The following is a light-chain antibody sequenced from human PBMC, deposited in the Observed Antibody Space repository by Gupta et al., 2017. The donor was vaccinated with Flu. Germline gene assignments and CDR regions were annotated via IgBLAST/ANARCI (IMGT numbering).Light chain of an antibody. J-gene: IGLJ2*01. V-gene: IGLV2-23*01. Sequence: QSALTQPASASGSPVQSITISCTGTSNNVGSYNLVSWYHQHPGKDPKLMIYEGSKRASGVSNRFSGSKSGNTAALTISGLQAEDEADYYCCSYAGSRRVFGGGTKLTVL. CDR1: SNNVGSYNL. CDR3: CSYAGSRRV. CDR2: EGS.